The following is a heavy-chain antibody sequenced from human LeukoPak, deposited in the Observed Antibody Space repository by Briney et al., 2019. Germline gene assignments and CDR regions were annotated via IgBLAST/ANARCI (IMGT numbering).Heavy chain of an antibody. J-gene: IGHJ5*02. CDR2: IIPIFGTA. D-gene: IGHD4-11*01. Sequence: ASVKVSCKASGGTFSSYAISWVRQAPGQGLEWMGGIIPIFGTANYAQKFQGRVTITTDESTSTAYMELSSLRSEDTAVYYCARGTVNTGGSFDPWGQGTLVTVSP. CDR3: ARGTVNTGGSFDP. CDR1: GGTFSSYA. V-gene: IGHV1-69*05.